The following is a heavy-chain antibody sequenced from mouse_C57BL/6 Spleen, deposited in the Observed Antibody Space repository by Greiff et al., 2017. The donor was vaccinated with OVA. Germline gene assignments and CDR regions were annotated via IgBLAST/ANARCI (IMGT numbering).Heavy chain of an antibody. CDR3: ARADYNGSRLEAWLAY. CDR2: INPNNGGT. CDR1: GYTFTDYN. V-gene: IGHV1-18*01. D-gene: IGHD1-1*01. J-gene: IGHJ3*01. Sequence: VQLQQSGPELVKPGASVKIPCKASGYTFTDYNMDWVKQSHGKSLEWIGDINPNNGGTIYNQKFKGKATLTVDKSSSTAYMELRSLTSEDTAVYYCARADYNGSRLEAWLAYGGQGTLVTVSA.